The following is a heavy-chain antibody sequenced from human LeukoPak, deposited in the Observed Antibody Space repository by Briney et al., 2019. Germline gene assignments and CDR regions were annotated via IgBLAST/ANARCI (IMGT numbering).Heavy chain of an antibody. V-gene: IGHV4-39*01. CDR3: ARLSTAGGTFDI. CDR2: IYYSGST. Sequence: PSETLSLTCTVSGGSISSSSYYWGWIRQPPGKGLEWIGSIYYSGSTYYNPSLKSRVTISVDTSKNQFSLKLSSVTAADTAVYYCARLSTAGGTFDIWGQGTMVTVSS. D-gene: IGHD3-10*01. J-gene: IGHJ3*02. CDR1: GGSISSSSYY.